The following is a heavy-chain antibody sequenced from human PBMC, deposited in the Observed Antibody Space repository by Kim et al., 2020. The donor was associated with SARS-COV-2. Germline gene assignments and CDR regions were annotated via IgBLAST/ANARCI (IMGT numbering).Heavy chain of an antibody. Sequence: GGSLRLSCAASGFTFSSYGMHWVRQAPGKGLEWVAVISYDGSNKYYADSVKGRFTISRDNSKNTLYLQMNSLRAEDTAVYYCAKVERVGPDYYYYYGMDVWGQGTTVTVSS. CDR3: AKVERVGPDYYYYYGMDV. D-gene: IGHD1-1*01. J-gene: IGHJ6*02. CDR2: ISYDGSNK. CDR1: GFTFSSYG. V-gene: IGHV3-30*18.